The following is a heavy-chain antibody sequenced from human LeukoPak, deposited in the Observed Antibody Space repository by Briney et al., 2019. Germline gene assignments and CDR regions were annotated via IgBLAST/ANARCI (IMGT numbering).Heavy chain of an antibody. CDR3: SGYPPY. Sequence: GGSLRLSCAASGFTFSSYSMMWVRQAPGKGLEWVSYISSSSTIHYADSVKGRFTISRDNAKNSVHLQMNSLRAEDTAVYYGSGYPPYWGQGTLVTVSS. CDR2: ISSSSTI. V-gene: IGHV3-48*01. J-gene: IGHJ4*02. D-gene: IGHD3-22*01. CDR1: GFTFSSYS.